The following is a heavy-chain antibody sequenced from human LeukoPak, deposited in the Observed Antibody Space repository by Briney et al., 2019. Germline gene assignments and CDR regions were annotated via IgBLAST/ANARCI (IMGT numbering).Heavy chain of an antibody. V-gene: IGHV3-33*01. CDR2: IWYDGSNK. J-gene: IGHJ4*02. Sequence: GRSLRLSCVASVFIFSSYGMHWVRQAPGKGLEWVAVIWYDGSNKYYADSVKGRFTISRDNSKNTLYLQMNSLRAEDTAVYYCASQHSWGQGTLVTVSS. CDR3: ASQHS. CDR1: VFIFSSYG.